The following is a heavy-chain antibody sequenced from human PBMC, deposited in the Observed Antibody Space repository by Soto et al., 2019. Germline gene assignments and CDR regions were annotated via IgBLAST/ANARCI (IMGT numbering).Heavy chain of an antibody. V-gene: IGHV3-74*03. CDR3: AKDLDPFYDYIWGSSFNAFDI. CDR1: GFSLSDYW. CDR2: ISVDGRDT. J-gene: IGHJ3*02. Sequence: GGSLRLSCAASGFSLSDYWMHWVRQVPGKGLLWVSRISVDGRDTTYADSVKGRFTISRDNAKNTLYLQMDSLRAEDTAVYYCAKDLDPFYDYIWGSSFNAFDIWGQGTMVTVSS. D-gene: IGHD3-16*01.